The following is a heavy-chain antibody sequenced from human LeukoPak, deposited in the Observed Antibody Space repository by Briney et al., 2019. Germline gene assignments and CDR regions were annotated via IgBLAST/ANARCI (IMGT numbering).Heavy chain of an antibody. CDR3: ARESRVVVAAT. CDR2: MNPNSGNT. J-gene: IGHJ4*02. V-gene: IGHV1-8*01. CDR1: GYTFTSYD. Sequence: EASVKVSCKASGYTFTSYDINWVRQATGQGLEWMGWMNPNSGNTGYAQKFQGRVTMTRDTSISTAYMELSRLRSDDTAVYYCARESRVVVAATWGQGTLVTVSS. D-gene: IGHD2-15*01.